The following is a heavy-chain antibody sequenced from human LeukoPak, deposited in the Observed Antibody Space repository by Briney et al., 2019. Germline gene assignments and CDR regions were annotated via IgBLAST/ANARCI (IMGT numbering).Heavy chain of an antibody. Sequence: GGSLRLSCAASGFTFSDYYMSWIRQAPGKGLEWVSYISSSGSTIYYADSVKGRFTISRDNAKNSLYLQMHSLRAEDTAVYYCARSPTIVGVVIPYFADWGQGTLVTVSS. D-gene: IGHD3-3*01. CDR2: ISSSGSTI. CDR3: ARSPTIVGVVIPYFAD. CDR1: GFTFSDYY. J-gene: IGHJ4*02. V-gene: IGHV3-11*01.